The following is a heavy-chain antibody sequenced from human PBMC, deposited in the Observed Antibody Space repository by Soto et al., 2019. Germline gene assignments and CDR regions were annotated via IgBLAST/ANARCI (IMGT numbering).Heavy chain of an antibody. CDR2: INAGNGNT. Sequence: QVQLVQSGAEEKKPGASVKVSCKASGYTFSDYAIHWVRQAPGQRPEWMGWINAGNGNTKYSQKFQGRVTITRDTTGSTGYIGVSRPGFEDTAVYYCARGTPVWFDPWGQGTLVTVSS. J-gene: IGHJ5*02. CDR3: ARGTPVWFDP. V-gene: IGHV1-3*05. CDR1: GYTFSDYA. D-gene: IGHD3-10*01.